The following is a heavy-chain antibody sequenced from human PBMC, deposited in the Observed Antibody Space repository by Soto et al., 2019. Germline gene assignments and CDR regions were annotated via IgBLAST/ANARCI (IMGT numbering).Heavy chain of an antibody. V-gene: IGHV3-15*07. CDR2: IKSKTDGGTT. J-gene: IGHJ3*01. Sequence: EVQLVESGGGLVKPGGSLRLSCAASGFTFSNAWMNWVRQAPGKGLEWVGRIKSKTDGGTTDYAAPVKGRFTISRDDSKNTLYLQMNSLKTEDTAVYYCTTELYYDSSGYPYFWGQGTMVTVSS. CDR3: TTELYYDSSGYPYF. CDR1: GFTFSNAW. D-gene: IGHD3-22*01.